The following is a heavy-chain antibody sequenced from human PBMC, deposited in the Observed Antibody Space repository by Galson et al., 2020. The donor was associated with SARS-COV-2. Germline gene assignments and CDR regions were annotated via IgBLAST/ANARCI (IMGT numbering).Heavy chain of an antibody. D-gene: IGHD6-19*01. Sequence: GGSLRLSCAASGFTFDDYGMSWVRQAPGKGLEWVSGINWNGGTTGYVDSVKGRFTISRDNAKNCLYLQMNSLRPEDTALYYCAKDGDIAVAPPDVWGQGTLVTVSS. CDR3: AKDGDIAVAPPDV. V-gene: IGHV3-20*04. J-gene: IGHJ4*02. CDR1: GFTFDDYG. CDR2: INWNGGTT.